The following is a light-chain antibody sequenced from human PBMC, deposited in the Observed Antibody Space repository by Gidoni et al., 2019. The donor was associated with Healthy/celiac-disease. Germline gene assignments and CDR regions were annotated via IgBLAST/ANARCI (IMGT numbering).Light chain of an antibody. CDR1: QSISSW. CDR2: KAS. CDR3: QQYNSYPYT. Sequence: DIQLPQCPSTLSAAVGDRVTITCRASQSISSWLAWYQQKPGKAPKLLIYKASSLESGVPSRFSGSGSGTEFTLTISSLQPDDFATYYCQQYNSYPYTFGQGTKLEIK. J-gene: IGKJ2*01. V-gene: IGKV1-5*03.